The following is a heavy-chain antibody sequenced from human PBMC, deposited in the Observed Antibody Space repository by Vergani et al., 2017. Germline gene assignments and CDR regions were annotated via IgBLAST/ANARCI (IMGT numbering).Heavy chain of an antibody. Sequence: EVRLAESGGGLVKPGGSLRLSCAVSGYTFTRYSMNWVRQAPGKGLEWVSYISGVGDTINYADSVKGRFTISRDNSLHLQMNSLRVEDTAVYYCARGIVGGLEFDNWGQGTLVTVSS. CDR3: ARGIVGGLEFDN. J-gene: IGHJ4*02. V-gene: IGHV3-48*01. CDR1: GYTFTRYS. D-gene: IGHD1-26*01. CDR2: ISGVGDTI.